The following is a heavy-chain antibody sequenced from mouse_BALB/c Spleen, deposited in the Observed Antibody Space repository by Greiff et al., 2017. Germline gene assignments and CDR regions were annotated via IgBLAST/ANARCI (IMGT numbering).Heavy chain of an antibody. D-gene: IGHD2-10*01. CDR1: GFSLTSYG. V-gene: IGHV2-9*02. CDR3: ARESYYGRYYAMDY. Sequence: VKLQQSGPGLVAPSQSLSITCTVSGFSLTSYGVHWVRQPPGKGLEWLGVIWAGGSTNYNSALMSRLSISKDNSKSQVFLKMNSLQTDDTAMYYCARESYYGRYYAMDYWGQGTSVTVSS. J-gene: IGHJ4*01. CDR2: IWAGGST.